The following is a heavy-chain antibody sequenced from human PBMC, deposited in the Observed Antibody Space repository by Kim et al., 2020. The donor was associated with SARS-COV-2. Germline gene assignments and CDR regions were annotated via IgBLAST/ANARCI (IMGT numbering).Heavy chain of an antibody. CDR3: ARDQGIYCSSTSCRYGMDV. V-gene: IGHV1-3*01. J-gene: IGHJ6*02. CDR2: INSGNGNT. CDR1: GYTFTSYA. Sequence: ASVKVSCKASGYTFTSYAMHWVRQAPGQRLEWMGWINSGNGNTKYSQKFQGRVTITRDTSASTAYMELSSLRSEDTAVYYCARDQGIYCSSTSCRYGMDVWGQGTTVTVS. D-gene: IGHD2-2*01.